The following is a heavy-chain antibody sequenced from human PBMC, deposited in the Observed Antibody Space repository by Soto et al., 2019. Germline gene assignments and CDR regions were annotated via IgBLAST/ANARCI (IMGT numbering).Heavy chain of an antibody. D-gene: IGHD3-16*01. CDR1: GFTFSSSW. CDR2: INSDGSST. V-gene: IGHV3-74*01. J-gene: IGHJ4*02. Sequence: GGSLRLSCASSGFTFSSSWMHWVRQAPGKGLVWVSRINSDGSSTSYVDSVKGRFTISRDNAKNTLYLQMNSLRAEDTAVYYCARDGGRNVLDYWGQGTLVTVSS. CDR3: ARDGGRNVLDY.